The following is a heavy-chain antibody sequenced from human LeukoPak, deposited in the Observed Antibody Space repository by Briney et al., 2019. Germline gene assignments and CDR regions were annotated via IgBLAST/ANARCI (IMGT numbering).Heavy chain of an antibody. CDR1: GFTVSSNY. CDR3: ASTGSYYPARNFDY. D-gene: IGHD1-26*01. J-gene: IGHJ4*02. Sequence: GGSLRLSCAASGFTVSSNYMSWVRQAPGKGLEWVSVIYSGRSTYYADSVKGRFTISRDNSKNTLYLQMNSLRAEDTAVYYCASTGSYYPARNFDYWGQGTLVTVSS. CDR2: IYSGRST. V-gene: IGHV3-53*01.